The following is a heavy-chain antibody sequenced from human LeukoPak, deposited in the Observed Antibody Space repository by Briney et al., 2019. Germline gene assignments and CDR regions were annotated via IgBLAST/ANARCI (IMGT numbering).Heavy chain of an antibody. V-gene: IGHV4-59*06. Sequence: SETLSLTCTVSGGSISSYHWSWIRQHPGKGLEWIGYIHYSGSTYYNPSLKSRVSISVDTSKHQFSLKLSSLTAADTAVYYCARALIVVVTAALFDSWGQGTLVTVSS. J-gene: IGHJ4*02. D-gene: IGHD2-2*01. CDR1: GGSISSYH. CDR3: ARALIVVVTAALFDS. CDR2: IHYSGST.